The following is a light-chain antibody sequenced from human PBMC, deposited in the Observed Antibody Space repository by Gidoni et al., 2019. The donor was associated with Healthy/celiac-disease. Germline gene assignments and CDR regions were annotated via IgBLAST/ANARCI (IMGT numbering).Light chain of an antibody. J-gene: IGKJ4*01. Sequence: DIQWTKSPSSLSASVGDRVTITCRASQSISSYLNWYQQKPGKAPKLLIYAASSLQSGVPSRFSGSGSGTDFTLTISSLQPEDFATYYCQQSYSTPPDFGGGTKVEIK. CDR1: QSISSY. CDR3: QQSYSTPPD. CDR2: AAS. V-gene: IGKV1-39*01.